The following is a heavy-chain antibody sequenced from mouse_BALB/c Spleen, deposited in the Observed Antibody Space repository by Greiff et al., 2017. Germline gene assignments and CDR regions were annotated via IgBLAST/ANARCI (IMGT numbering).Heavy chain of an antibody. CDR3: ARHGNYYGSSYGDAMDY. V-gene: IGHV5-2*01. CDR1: EYEFPSHD. CDR2: INSDGGST. Sequence: EVQGVESGGGLVQPGESLKLSCESNEYEFPSHDMSWVRKTPEKRLELVAAINSDGGSTYYPDTMERRFIISRDNTKKTLYLQMSSLRSEDTALYYCARHGNYYGSSYGDAMDYWGQGTSVTVSS. D-gene: IGHD1-1*01. J-gene: IGHJ4*01.